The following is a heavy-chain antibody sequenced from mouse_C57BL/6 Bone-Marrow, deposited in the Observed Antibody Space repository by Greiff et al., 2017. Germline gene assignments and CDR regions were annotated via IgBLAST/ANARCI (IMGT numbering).Heavy chain of an antibody. CDR2: ISDGGSYT. CDR1: GFTFSSYA. J-gene: IGHJ1*03. CDR3: ARVTTVVATPWYFDV. D-gene: IGHD1-1*01. V-gene: IGHV5-4*01. Sequence: DVHLVESGGGLVKPGGSLKLSCAASGFTFSSYAMSWVRQTPEKRLEWVATISDGGSYTYYPDNVKGRFTISRDNAKNNLYLQMSHLKSEVTAMYYCARVTTVVATPWYFDVWGTGTTVTVSS.